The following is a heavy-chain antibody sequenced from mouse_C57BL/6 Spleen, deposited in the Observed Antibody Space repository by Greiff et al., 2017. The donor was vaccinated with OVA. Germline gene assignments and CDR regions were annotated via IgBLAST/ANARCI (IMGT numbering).Heavy chain of an antibody. D-gene: IGHD1-1*01. CDR2: IDPSDSYT. CDR3: ARSPYYYGSSNYLDY. J-gene: IGHJ2*01. V-gene: IGHV1-50*01. CDR1: GYTFTSYW. Sequence: QVQLQQPGAELVKPGASVKLSCKASGYTFTSYWMQWVKQRPGQGLEWIGEIDPSDSYTNYNQKFKGKATLTVDTSSSTAYMQLSSLTSEDSAVYYCARSPYYYGSSNYLDYWGQGTTLTVSS.